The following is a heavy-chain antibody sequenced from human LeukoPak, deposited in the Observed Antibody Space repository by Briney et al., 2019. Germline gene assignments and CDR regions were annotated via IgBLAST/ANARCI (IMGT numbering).Heavy chain of an antibody. CDR3: AKDRWGGYDFDAFDI. D-gene: IGHD5-12*01. Sequence: GGSLRLSCAASGFTFSSYAMSWARQAPGKGLEWVSAISGSGGSTYYADSVKGRFTISRDNSKNTLYLQMNSLRADDTAVYYCAKDRWGGYDFDAFDIWGQGTMVTVSS. V-gene: IGHV3-23*01. CDR2: ISGSGGST. J-gene: IGHJ3*02. CDR1: GFTFSSYA.